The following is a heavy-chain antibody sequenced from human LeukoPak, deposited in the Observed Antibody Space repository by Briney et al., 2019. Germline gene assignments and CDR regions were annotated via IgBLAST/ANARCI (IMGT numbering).Heavy chain of an antibody. CDR2: IYCSGTT. Sequence: SETLSLTCTVSGGSISSADYYWTWIRQPPGKGLEWIGYIYCSGTTYYNPSLKGRVTISVDTSKNQFSLKLSSVTAADTAMYYCARVVGGITMIVVVISDAFDIWGQGTMVTVSS. CDR3: ARVVGGITMIVVVISDAFDI. J-gene: IGHJ3*02. V-gene: IGHV4-30-4*08. D-gene: IGHD3-22*01. CDR1: GGSISSADYY.